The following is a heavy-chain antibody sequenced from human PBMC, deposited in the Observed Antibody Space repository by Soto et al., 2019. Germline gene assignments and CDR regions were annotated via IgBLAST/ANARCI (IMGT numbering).Heavy chain of an antibody. J-gene: IGHJ2*01. CDR1: GGSFRTYA. D-gene: IGHD2-21*01. CDR3: ARVGPPSPSVIWFFDL. Sequence: GXSVKVSCKASGGSFRTYAINWVRQAPGQGLEWMGGIIPMLAAPTHAQKFQGRLTITADESTTTVYMELSSLTSEDTAVYYCARVGPPSPSVIWFFDLWGRGTLVTVSS. V-gene: IGHV1-69*01. CDR2: IIPMLAAP.